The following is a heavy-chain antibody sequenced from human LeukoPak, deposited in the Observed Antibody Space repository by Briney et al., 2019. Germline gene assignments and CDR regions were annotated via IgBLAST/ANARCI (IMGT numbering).Heavy chain of an antibody. CDR2: IYYSGST. J-gene: IGHJ5*02. V-gene: IGHV4-59*01. D-gene: IGHD2-2*01. CDR3: ARDLGTSVGWFDP. Sequence: PSETLSLTCTVSGGSISSYYWSWIRQPPGKGLEWIGYIYYSGSTNYNPSLKSRVTISVDTSKNQFSLKLSSVTAADTAVYYCARDLGTSVGWFDPWGQGTLVTVSS. CDR1: GGSISSYY.